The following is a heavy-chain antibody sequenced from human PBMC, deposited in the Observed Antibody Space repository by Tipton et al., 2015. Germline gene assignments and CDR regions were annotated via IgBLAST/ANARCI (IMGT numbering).Heavy chain of an antibody. D-gene: IGHD3-3*01. V-gene: IGHV4-59*01. CDR2: TYYSGST. CDR3: ATVPTRYYDFWSGPYSGWFDP. J-gene: IGHJ5*02. Sequence: TLSLTCTVSGGSISSYYWSWIRQPPGKGLEWIGYTYYSGSTNYNPSLKSRVTISVDTSKNHFSLRLSSVTAADTAVYYCATVPTRYYDFWSGPYSGWFDPWGQGSLVTVSS. CDR1: GGSISSYY.